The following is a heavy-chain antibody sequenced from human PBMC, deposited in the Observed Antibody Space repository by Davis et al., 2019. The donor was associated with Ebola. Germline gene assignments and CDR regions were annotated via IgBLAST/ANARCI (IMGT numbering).Heavy chain of an antibody. CDR3: VREMAIAARGWFDP. D-gene: IGHD6-6*01. CDR1: EFTFRSYW. V-gene: IGHV3-74*01. Sequence: PGGSLRLSCVGSEFTFRSYWFHWVRHAPGKGLEWVSRIDTDGSTTNYADSVRGRFTISRDNAKNTLFLQMNSLRAEDTAVYYCVREMAIAARGWFDPWGQGTLVTVSS. CDR2: IDTDGSTT. J-gene: IGHJ5*02.